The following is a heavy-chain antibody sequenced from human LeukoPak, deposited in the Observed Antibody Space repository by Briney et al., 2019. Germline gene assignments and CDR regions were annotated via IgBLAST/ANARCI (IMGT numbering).Heavy chain of an antibody. CDR3: ARSRPYYDFWSGYSEYYYYGMDV. D-gene: IGHD3-3*01. Sequence: ASVKVSCKASGGTFSSYAISRVRQAPGQGLEWMGGIIPIFGTANYAQKFQGRVTITADESTSTAYMELSSLRSEDTAVYYCARSRPYYDFWSGYSEYYYYGMDVWGQGTTVTVSS. V-gene: IGHV1-69*13. CDR1: GGTFSSYA. J-gene: IGHJ6*02. CDR2: IIPIFGTA.